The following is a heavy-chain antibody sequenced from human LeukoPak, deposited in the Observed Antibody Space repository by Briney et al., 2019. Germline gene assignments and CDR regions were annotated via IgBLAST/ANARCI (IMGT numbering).Heavy chain of an antibody. CDR2: IRCKDDGGAA. D-gene: IGHD6-13*01. Sequence: GGSLRLSCAASGLNFNIAWMSWVRQAPGKGLECVGRIRCKDDGGAADYAAPVKGRFTISRNDSENTVYLQMNSLRTEDTAVYYCARGGSRFRQQVVAPSDAQNGYYFDFWGQGTLVTVSS. V-gene: IGHV3-15*01. CDR1: GLNFNIAW. J-gene: IGHJ4*02. CDR3: ARGGSRFRQQVVAPSDAQNGYYFDF.